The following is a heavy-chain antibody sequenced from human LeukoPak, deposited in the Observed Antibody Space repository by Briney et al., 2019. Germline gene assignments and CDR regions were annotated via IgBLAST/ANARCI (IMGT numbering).Heavy chain of an antibody. J-gene: IGHJ5*02. D-gene: IGHD3-3*01. CDR3: ARSLRFLGWLSIPNWFDP. CDR2: IYYSGST. Sequence: PSETLSLTCTVSGGSISSSSYYWGWIRQPPGKGLEWIGSIYYSGSTYYNPSLKSRVTISVDTSKNQFSLKLSSVTAADTAVYYCARSLRFLGWLSIPNWFDPWGQGTLVTVSS. V-gene: IGHV4-39*07. CDR1: GGSISSSSYY.